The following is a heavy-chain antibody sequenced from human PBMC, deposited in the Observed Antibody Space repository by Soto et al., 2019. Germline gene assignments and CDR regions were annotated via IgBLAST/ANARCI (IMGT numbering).Heavy chain of an antibody. CDR1: GGSISSGGYY. D-gene: IGHD2-21*02. Sequence: QVQLQESGPGLVKPSQTLSLTCTVSGGSISSGGYYWSWISQHPGQGLEWIGYIYYSGSTYYNPSLKSRVTISLDTSKNQFSLKLSSVTAADTAVYSCARVFCGGNCYPNYWGQGTLVTVSS. CDR2: IYYSGST. J-gene: IGHJ4*02. CDR3: ARVFCGGNCYPNY. V-gene: IGHV4-31*03.